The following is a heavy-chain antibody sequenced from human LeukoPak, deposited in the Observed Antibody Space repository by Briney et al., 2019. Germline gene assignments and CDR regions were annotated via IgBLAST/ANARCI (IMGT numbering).Heavy chain of an antibody. V-gene: IGHV4-39*01. CDR2: FHYTGRT. CDR3: ARQMNTVTADY. Sequence: SETLSLTCAVSAGSITSTIYYWGWIRQPPGKGLEWIGTFHYTGRTYYNSSLKSRVTIAVDTSKNHFSLRLSSVTAADTAVYYCARQMNTVTADYWGQGTLVTVSS. D-gene: IGHD4-17*01. J-gene: IGHJ4*02. CDR1: AGSITSTIYY.